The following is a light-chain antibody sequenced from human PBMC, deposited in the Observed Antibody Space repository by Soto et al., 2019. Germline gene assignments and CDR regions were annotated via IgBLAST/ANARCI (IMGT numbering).Light chain of an antibody. CDR2: EGS. CDR1: SSDVGSYNL. CDR3: CSYAGSYTFVV. V-gene: IGLV2-23*03. Sequence: QSVLTQPASVSGSPGQSITISCTGTSSDVGSYNLVSWYQQHPGKAPKLMIYEGSKRPSGVSNRFSGSKSCNTASLTISGLQAEDEADYYCCSYAGSYTFVVFGGGTKLTVL. J-gene: IGLJ3*02.